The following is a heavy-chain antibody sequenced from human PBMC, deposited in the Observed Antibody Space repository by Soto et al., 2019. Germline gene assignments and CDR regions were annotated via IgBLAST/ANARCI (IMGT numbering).Heavy chain of an antibody. J-gene: IGHJ4*02. CDR2: IYPDDSDA. D-gene: IGHD5-12*01. V-gene: IGHV5-51*03. CDR3: ARGAIVTTRTNYFDY. Sequence: EVQLVQSGAEVKKPGESLKISCQGSGYSFSSHWIGWVRQMPGKGLEWMGLIYPDDSDARYSPSFQGQVTISADKSASTAYLQWTGLRASDTATYFCARGAIVTTRTNYFDYWGQGSLVTVSA. CDR1: GYSFSSHW.